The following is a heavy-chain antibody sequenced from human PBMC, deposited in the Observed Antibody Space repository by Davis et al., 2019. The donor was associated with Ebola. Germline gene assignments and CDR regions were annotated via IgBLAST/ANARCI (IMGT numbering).Heavy chain of an antibody. V-gene: IGHV3-11*05. D-gene: IGHD6-19*01. CDR2: ISSSGTYT. CDR3: AKDTSNVWFDV. CDR1: GFGFSDYY. Sequence: GESLKISCAASGFGFSDYYMNWIRQAPGKGLEWLSYISSSGTYTNHADSLKGRFTISRDNSKNTLHLQMNSLRVEDTAIYYCAKDTSNVWFDVWGQGTTVTVSS. J-gene: IGHJ3*01.